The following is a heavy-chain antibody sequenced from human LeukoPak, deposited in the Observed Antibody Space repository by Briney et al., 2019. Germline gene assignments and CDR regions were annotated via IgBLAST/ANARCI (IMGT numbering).Heavy chain of an antibody. Sequence: SETLSLTCAVYGGSFSGYYWSWIRQPPGKGLEWIGYIYYSRSTNYNPSLKSRVAISVDTSKNQLSLKLSSATAADTAVYYCAREETTHFDYWGQGTLVTVSS. V-gene: IGHV4-59*01. CDR1: GGSFSGYY. CDR3: AREETTHFDY. D-gene: IGHD4-17*01. CDR2: IYYSRST. J-gene: IGHJ4*02.